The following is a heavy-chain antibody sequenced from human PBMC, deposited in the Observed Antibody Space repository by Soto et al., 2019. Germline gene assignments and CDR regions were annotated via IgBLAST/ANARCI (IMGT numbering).Heavy chain of an antibody. CDR2: IYPDDSDT. V-gene: IGHV5-51*01. CDR3: ARLAGDYIGRGWDY. J-gene: IGHJ4*02. D-gene: IGHD4-17*01. Sequence: PGNRLEWMGLIYPDDSDTRYRPSFQGQVTSSADKSSNTAYLQWSSLKASDTAISYCARLAGDYIGRGWDYWGQGTPGTVS.